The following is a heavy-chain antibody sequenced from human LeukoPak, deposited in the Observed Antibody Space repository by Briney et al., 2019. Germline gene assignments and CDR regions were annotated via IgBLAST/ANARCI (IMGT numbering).Heavy chain of an antibody. CDR2: IYPGDSDT. D-gene: IGHD1-26*01. Sequence: GEPLKISCKGSGYSFTSYWIGWVRQMHGKGLEWMGIIYPGDSDTRYSPSFQGQVTISADKSISTAYLQWSSLKASDTAMYYCARHGAVGAKGGYYYYYMDVWGKGTTVTVSS. V-gene: IGHV5-51*01. J-gene: IGHJ6*03. CDR1: GYSFTSYW. CDR3: ARHGAVGAKGGYYYYYMDV.